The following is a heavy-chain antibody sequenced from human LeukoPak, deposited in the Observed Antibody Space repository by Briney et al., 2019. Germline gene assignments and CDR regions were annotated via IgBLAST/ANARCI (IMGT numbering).Heavy chain of an antibody. D-gene: IGHD2-2*01. V-gene: IGHV1-2*02. CDR2: INPNSGGT. CDR3: AREAAGSSTSCYPDY. Sequence: GASVKVSCKASGYTFTGYYMHWVRQAPGQGLEWMGWINPNSGGTNYAQKFQGRVTMTRDTSINTAYMELSRLRSDDTAVYYCAREAAGSSTSCYPDYWGQGTLVTVSS. J-gene: IGHJ4*01. CDR1: GYTFTGYY.